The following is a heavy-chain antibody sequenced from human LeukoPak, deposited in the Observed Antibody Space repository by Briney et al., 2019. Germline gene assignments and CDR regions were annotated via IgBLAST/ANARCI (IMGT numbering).Heavy chain of an antibody. D-gene: IGHD3-3*01. V-gene: IGHV4-4*07. J-gene: IGHJ4*02. CDR1: GGSISSYY. CDR3: ARDGRYDFWSGYLPFDY. CDR2: IYTSGST. Sequence: SETLSLTCTVSGGSISSYYWSWVRQPAGKGLEWIGRIYTSGSTNYNPSLKSRVTMSVDTSKNQFSLKLSSVTAADTAVYYCARDGRYDFWSGYLPFDYWGQGTLVTVSS.